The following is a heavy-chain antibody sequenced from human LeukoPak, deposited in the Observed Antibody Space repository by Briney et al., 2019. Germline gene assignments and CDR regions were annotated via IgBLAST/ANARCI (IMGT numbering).Heavy chain of an antibody. Sequence: GASVKVSCKASGGTFSSYAISWVRQAPGQGLEWMGRIIPILGIANYAQKFQGRVTITADKSTSTAYMELSSLRSEDTAVYYCARGGVVLAAQEGVWFDPWGQGTLVTVSS. V-gene: IGHV1-69*04. CDR3: ARGGVVLAAQEGVWFDP. CDR2: IIPILGIA. D-gene: IGHD2-2*01. CDR1: GGTFSSYA. J-gene: IGHJ5*02.